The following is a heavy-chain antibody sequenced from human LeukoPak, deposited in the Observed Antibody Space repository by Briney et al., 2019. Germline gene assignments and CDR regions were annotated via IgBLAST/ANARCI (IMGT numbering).Heavy chain of an antibody. CDR2: IYYTGST. Sequence: SETLSLTCTVSGGSISTYYWSWIRQPPGKGLEWIGYIYYTGSTNCNPSLKSRVTISVDTSKNQFSLKLSSVTTADTAVYYCARGLLWGYDYWGQGTLVTVSS. CDR3: ARGLLWGYDY. J-gene: IGHJ4*02. D-gene: IGHD3-10*01. V-gene: IGHV4-59*01. CDR1: GGSISTYY.